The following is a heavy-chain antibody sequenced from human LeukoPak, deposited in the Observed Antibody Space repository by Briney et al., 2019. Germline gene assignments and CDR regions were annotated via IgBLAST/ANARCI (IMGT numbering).Heavy chain of an antibody. CDR3: ARRAPYSYEWSTLDD. CDR2: IYYSGST. D-gene: IGHD5-18*01. V-gene: IGHV4-39*07. Sequence: SETLSLTRTVSGGSISSSSYYWGWIRHPPGKGLEWIGSIYYSGSTNYNPSLKSRVTISVDTSKNQFSLQLSPVTAADTAVYYCARRAPYSYEWSTLDDWGQGTLVTVSS. J-gene: IGHJ4*02. CDR1: GGSISSSSYY.